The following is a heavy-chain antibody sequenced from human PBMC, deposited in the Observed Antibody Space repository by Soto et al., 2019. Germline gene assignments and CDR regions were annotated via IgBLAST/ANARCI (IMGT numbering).Heavy chain of an antibody. Sequence: QVQLQESGPGLVKPSQTLSLTCTVSGGSISSGEYYWSWIRQPPGEGLEWIGNIYYSGTTYNNPSLTSRVTISVATSNNQFYLKLSSVTAADTAVYYCARNGGFCTNGVCPVSYYYGMAVWGQGTTVTVSS. D-gene: IGHD2-8*01. CDR3: ARNGGFCTNGVCPVSYYYGMAV. CDR2: IYYSGTT. V-gene: IGHV4-30-4*01. J-gene: IGHJ6*02. CDR1: GGSISSGEYY.